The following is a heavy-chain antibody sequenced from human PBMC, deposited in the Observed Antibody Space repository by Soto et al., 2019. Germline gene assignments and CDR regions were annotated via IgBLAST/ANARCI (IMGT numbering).Heavy chain of an antibody. CDR3: ARDPPFASRTSALVRGVFDY. D-gene: IGHD3-10*01. Sequence: QVQLQESGPGLVKPSGTLSLTCAVSGGSISSSNWWSWVRQPPGKRLEWIGEIYHSGSTNYNPSLKSRVTISVDKSKNQFSLKLSSVTAADTAVYYCARDPPFASRTSALVRGVFDYWGQGTLVTVSS. CDR2: IYHSGST. V-gene: IGHV4-4*02. J-gene: IGHJ4*02. CDR1: GGSISSSNW.